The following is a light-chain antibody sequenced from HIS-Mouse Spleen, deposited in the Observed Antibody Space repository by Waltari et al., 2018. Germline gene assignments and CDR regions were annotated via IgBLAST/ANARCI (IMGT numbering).Light chain of an antibody. V-gene: IGLV2-23*01. CDR1: SSDVGSYNL. CDR3: CSYAGSSTWV. Sequence: QSALTQPASVSGSPGQSITISCTGTSSDVGSYNLVSWYQQHPGKAPTLLIYEASKRPSGVSNLFSCSKSGNTASLTISGLQAEDEADYYCCSYAGSSTWVFGGGTKLTVL. J-gene: IGLJ3*02. CDR2: EAS.